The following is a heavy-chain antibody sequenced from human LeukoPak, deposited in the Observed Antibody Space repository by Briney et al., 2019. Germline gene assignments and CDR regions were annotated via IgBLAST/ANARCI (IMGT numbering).Heavy chain of an antibody. CDR3: ARDYTYYYDSSGYSP. V-gene: IGHV3-11*01. CDR2: ISSSGSTI. D-gene: IGHD3-22*01. Sequence: GPSLRLACAASGFTFSDYYMSWIRQAPGKGLEWVSYISSSGSTIYYADSVKGRFTISRDNANNSLYLQMNSLRAEDTAVYYCARDYTYYYDSSGYSPWGQGTVVTVSS. J-gene: IGHJ5*02. CDR1: GFTFSDYY.